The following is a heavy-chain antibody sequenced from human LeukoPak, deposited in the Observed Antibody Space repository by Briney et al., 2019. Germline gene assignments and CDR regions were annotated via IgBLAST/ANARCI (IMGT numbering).Heavy chain of an antibody. CDR2: IIPIFGTP. CDR1: GGTFSGFA. D-gene: IGHD3-10*01. J-gene: IGHJ5*02. CDR3: ARVQMVRGVVSRSWFDP. Sequence: SVKVSCKASGGTFSGFAISWVQQAPGQGLEWMGGIIPIFGTPKYAQKFQGRVTITADESTSTAYMELRSLRSEDTAVYYCARVQMVRGVVSRSWFDPWGQGTLVTVSS. V-gene: IGHV1-69*13.